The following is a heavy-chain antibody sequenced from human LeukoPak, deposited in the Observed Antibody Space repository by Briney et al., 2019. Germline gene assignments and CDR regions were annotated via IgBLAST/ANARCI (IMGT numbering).Heavy chain of an antibody. CDR1: GGSISSSSHY. V-gene: IGHV4-39*01. Sequence: SETLSLTCTVPGGSISSSSHYWGWIRQPPGKGLEWIGSIYDSGSTYYNPSLKSRVTISVDTSKNQFSLKLTSMTAADTAVYYCARYAWGSSWYYWFDPWGQGTLVTVSS. CDR2: IYDSGST. CDR3: ARYAWGSSWYYWFDP. D-gene: IGHD6-13*01. J-gene: IGHJ5*02.